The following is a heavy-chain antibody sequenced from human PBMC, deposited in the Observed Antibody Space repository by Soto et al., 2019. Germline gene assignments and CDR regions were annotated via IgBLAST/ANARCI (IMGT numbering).Heavy chain of an antibody. D-gene: IGHD2-21*01. V-gene: IGHV3-48*03. Sequence: EVKLVESGGALVQPGGSLRLSCTSSGFAFSGSEMNWFRQAAGKGLEWVADITGSGGVTFHADSVKGRFSISRDNAKNSRFLDMSDLTADYTGVYYCAKVAPFILGSPFWGQGTLVTVSS. CDR2: ITGSGGVT. CDR3: AKVAPFILGSPF. CDR1: GFAFSGSE. J-gene: IGHJ4*02.